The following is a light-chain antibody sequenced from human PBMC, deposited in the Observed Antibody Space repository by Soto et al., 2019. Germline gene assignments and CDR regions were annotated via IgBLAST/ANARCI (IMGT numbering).Light chain of an antibody. J-gene: IGKJ2*01. CDR2: EAC. Sequence: EILLTQSPGTLAFSPGERATLSCRTSQSVGSTYVAWYQQKPGKAPRLLIYEACRRATGIPDRFSGSGSGTDFTLTISRLEPEDFAVYYGQQFGNSPRYTFGQGTKLEI. CDR1: QSVGSTY. V-gene: IGKV3-20*01. CDR3: QQFGNSPRYT.